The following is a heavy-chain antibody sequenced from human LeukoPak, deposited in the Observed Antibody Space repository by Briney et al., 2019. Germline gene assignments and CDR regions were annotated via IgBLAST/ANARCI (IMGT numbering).Heavy chain of an antibody. CDR2: ISGSGGST. V-gene: IGHV3-23*01. CDR3: ARRYCSSTSCLLDY. CDR1: GFTFSSYA. D-gene: IGHD2-2*01. Sequence: GGSLRLSCAASGFTFSSYAMSWVRQAPGKGLEWVSAISGSGGSTYYADSVKGRFTISRDNSKNTLYLQMNSLRAEDTAVYYCARRYCSSTSCLLDYWGQRTLVTVSS. J-gene: IGHJ4*02.